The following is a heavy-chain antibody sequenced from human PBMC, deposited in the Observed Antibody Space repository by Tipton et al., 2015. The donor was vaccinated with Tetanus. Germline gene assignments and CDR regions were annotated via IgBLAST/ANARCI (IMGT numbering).Heavy chain of an antibody. CDR3: AREADCSGGSCFSGDFDN. J-gene: IGHJ4*02. CDR1: GFIFSSYG. D-gene: IGHD2-15*01. Sequence: SFSSSGFIFSSYGIHWVRQAPGKGLEWVAVSWYDGTDKYYADSVKGRFTISRDNSKNTLYLQMNSLRAEDTAVYYCAREADCSGGSCFSGDFDNWGQGTQVPVSS. V-gene: IGHV3-33*01. CDR2: SWYDGTDK.